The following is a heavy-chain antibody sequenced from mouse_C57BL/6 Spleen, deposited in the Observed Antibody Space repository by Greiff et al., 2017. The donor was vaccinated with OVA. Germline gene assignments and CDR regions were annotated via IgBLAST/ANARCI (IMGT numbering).Heavy chain of an antibody. J-gene: IGHJ4*01. CDR2: IDPSDSET. V-gene: IGHV1-52*01. CDR1: GYTFTSYW. CDR3: ATGRGYYAIDF. Sequence: VQLQQPGAELVRPGSSVKLSCKASGYTFTSYWMHWVKQRPIQGLEWIGNIDPSDSETHYNQKFKDKATLTVDKSSSTAYMQLSSLTSEDSAVYYCATGRGYYAIDFWGQGTSVTVSS.